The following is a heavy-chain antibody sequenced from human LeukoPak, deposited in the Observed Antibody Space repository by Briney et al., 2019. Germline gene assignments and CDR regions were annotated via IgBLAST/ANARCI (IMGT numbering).Heavy chain of an antibody. CDR2: INPNSGGT. D-gene: IGHD2-2*01. Sequence: ASVKVSCKASGYTFTGYYMHWVRQAPGQGLEWMAWINPNSGGTYYAQNFHDGITMTRDTSISTAYMELSRLRSDDTAIYYCARANALYCSSTSCLFDYWGQGTLGTVSS. J-gene: IGHJ4*02. CDR3: ARANALYCSSTSCLFDY. V-gene: IGHV1-2*02. CDR1: GYTFTGYY.